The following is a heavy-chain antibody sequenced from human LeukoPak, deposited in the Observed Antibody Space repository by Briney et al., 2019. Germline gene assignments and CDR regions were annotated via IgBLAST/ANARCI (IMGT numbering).Heavy chain of an antibody. CDR2: IYYSGST. Sequence: SETLSLTCTVSGGSISSYYWSWIRQPPGKGLEWIGYIYYSGSTNYNPSLKSRVTISVDTSKNQFSLKLSSVTAADTAVYYCARGSPHSGRVDWGQGTLVTVSS. CDR3: ARGSPHSGRVD. J-gene: IGHJ4*02. D-gene: IGHD1-26*01. V-gene: IGHV4-59*01. CDR1: GGSISSYY.